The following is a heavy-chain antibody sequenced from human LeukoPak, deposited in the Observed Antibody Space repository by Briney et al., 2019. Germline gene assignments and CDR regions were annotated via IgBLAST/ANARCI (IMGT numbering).Heavy chain of an antibody. CDR2: ISSSSSYT. CDR1: GFTFSDYY. J-gene: IGHJ6*02. V-gene: IGHV3-11*06. D-gene: IGHD6-13*01. CDR3: ATGGSSSWYEYYYYYYGMDV. Sequence: PGGSLRLSCAASGFTFSDYYMSWIRQAPGKGLEWVSYISSSSSYTNYADSVKGQFTISRDNAKNSLYLQMNSLRAEDTAVYYCATGGSSSWYEYYYYYYGMDVWGQGTTVTVSS.